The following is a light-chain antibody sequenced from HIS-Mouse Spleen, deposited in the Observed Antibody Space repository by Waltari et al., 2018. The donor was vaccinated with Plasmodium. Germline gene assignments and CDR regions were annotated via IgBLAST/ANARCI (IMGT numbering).Light chain of an antibody. Sequence: EIVMTQSPATLSVSPGERATLSCRASQSVSSNLAWYQQKPGQAPRLLIYCASTRATGIPARFSGSGSGTEFTLTISSLQSEDFALYYCQQYNNWSFTFGPGTKVDIK. J-gene: IGKJ3*01. V-gene: IGKV3-15*01. CDR3: QQYNNWSFT. CDR1: QSVSSN. CDR2: CAS.